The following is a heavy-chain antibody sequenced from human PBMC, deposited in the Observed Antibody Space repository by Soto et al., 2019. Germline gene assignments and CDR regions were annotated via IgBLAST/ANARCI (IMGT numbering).Heavy chain of an antibody. CDR2: ISGGGGSTI. CDR1: GFTFSDYY. J-gene: IGHJ4*02. V-gene: IGHV3-11*01. Sequence: GGTLRLSCAASGFTFSDYYMSWIRRSPGKGLEWVSYISGGGGSTISYADSVKGRFTISRDNAQNSLYLQMNSLRAEDTAVYYWARVRGYYDSSGFDYWGRGALVTVSS. CDR3: ARVRGYYDSSGFDY. D-gene: IGHD3-22*01.